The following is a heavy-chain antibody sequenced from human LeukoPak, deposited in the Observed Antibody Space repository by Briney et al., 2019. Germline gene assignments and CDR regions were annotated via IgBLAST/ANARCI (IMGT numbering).Heavy chain of an antibody. Sequence: GASVKVSCKASGGTFSSYAISWVRQAPGQGLEWMGRIIPILGIANYAQKFQGRVTITADKSTSTAYMELSSLRSEDTAVYYCAGKYCSSSSCSRHYYYGMDVWGQGTTVTVSS. CDR1: GGTFSSYA. J-gene: IGHJ6*02. CDR3: AGKYCSSSSCSRHYYYGMDV. CDR2: IIPILGIA. V-gene: IGHV1-69*04. D-gene: IGHD2-2*01.